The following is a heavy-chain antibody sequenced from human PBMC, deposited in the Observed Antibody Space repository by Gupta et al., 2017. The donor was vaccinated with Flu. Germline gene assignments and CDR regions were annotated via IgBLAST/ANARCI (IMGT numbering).Heavy chain of an antibody. V-gene: IGHV3-23*01. J-gene: IGHJ4*02. CDR2: ISGSGGNT. D-gene: IGHD6-13*01. CDR3: AKDRGGSSWYYFDY. Sequence: SYAMSWVRQAPGKGLEWVSAISGSGGNTYYADSVKGRFTISRDNSKNTLYLQMNSMRAEDTAVYYCAKDRGGSSWYYFDYWGQGTLVTVSS. CDR1: SYA.